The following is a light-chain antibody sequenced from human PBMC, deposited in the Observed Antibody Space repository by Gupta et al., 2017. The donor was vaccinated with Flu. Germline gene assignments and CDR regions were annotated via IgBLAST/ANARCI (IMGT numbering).Light chain of an antibody. J-gene: IGKJ2*01. CDR2: DEA. V-gene: IGKV3-11*01. CDR3: QLRPGA. CDR1: QSVDIY. Sequence: EIVLTQSPATLSLSLGRRATRSCRDSQSVDIYLAWYQQKRGQAHRLLSYDEATRATGILGRVGGSAYRTDFTRSVRDVEAEDYAGEDGQLRPGAFGQGTKVEIK.